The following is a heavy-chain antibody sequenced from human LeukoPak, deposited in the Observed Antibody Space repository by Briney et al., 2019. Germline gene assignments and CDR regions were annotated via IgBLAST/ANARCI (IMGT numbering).Heavy chain of an antibody. V-gene: IGHV1-69*13. CDR3: AREGRYCSSTSCQTEDAFDI. D-gene: IGHD2-2*01. CDR1: GCIFSSYA. CDR2: IFPIFGTA. J-gene: IGHJ3*02. Sequence: ASVTVSCKASGCIFSSYAISWVRPAPGRGLEWMGGIFPIFGTANYEQKFQGRVTITADESTSTAYMELSSLRSEDTGVYYCAREGRYCSSTSCQTEDAFDIWGQGTMVTVSS.